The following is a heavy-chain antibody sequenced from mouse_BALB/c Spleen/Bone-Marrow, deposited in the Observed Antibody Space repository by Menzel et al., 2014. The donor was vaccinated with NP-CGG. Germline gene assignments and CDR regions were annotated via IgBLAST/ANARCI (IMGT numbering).Heavy chain of an antibody. Sequence: VQLQESGAELVRPGTSVKVSCKASGYVFTNSLIEWVKQRPGQGLEWIGVINAGSGGTDYSEKFKGEATLTADKSSSTAYMQLSSLTSDESAVYFCARSLTGKKTFDYWGQGTTLTVSS. D-gene: IGHD4-1*01. CDR1: GYVFTNSL. V-gene: IGHV1-54*01. CDR3: ARSLTGKKTFDY. CDR2: INAGSGGT. J-gene: IGHJ2*01.